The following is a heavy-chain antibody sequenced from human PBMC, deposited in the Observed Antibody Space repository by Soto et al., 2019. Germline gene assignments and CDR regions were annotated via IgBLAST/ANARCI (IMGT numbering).Heavy chain of an antibody. CDR2: IYHSGST. V-gene: IGHV4-38-2*02. D-gene: IGHD1-20*01. Sequence: SETLSLTCAVSGYSISSGYYWGWIRQPPGKGLEWIGSIYHSGSTYYNPSLKSRVTISVDTSKNQFSLKLSSVTAADTAVYYCARDVLRHNWNRRLRRFDPWGQGTLVTVSS. J-gene: IGHJ5*02. CDR1: GYSISSGYY. CDR3: ARDVLRHNWNRRLRRFDP.